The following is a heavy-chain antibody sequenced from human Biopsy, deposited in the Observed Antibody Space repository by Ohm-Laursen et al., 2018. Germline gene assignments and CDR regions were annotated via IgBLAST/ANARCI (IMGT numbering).Heavy chain of an antibody. V-gene: IGHV1-2*02. CDR2: INCKTGAT. D-gene: IGHD2-8*01. CDR1: SYTFTDYN. CDR3: ARDPLNGHKHFDY. Sequence: ASVKVSCKASSYTFTDYNIHWMRQAPGQGLEWLGYINCKTGATNYAQKFQGTVTMTRDTSISTAYLALGSLRSADTAIYYCARDPLNGHKHFDYWGQGTQVSVSS. J-gene: IGHJ4*02.